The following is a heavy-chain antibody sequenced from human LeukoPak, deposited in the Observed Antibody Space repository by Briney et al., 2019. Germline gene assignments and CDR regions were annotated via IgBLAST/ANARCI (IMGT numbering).Heavy chain of an antibody. D-gene: IGHD4-17*01. V-gene: IGHV3-74*01. CDR1: GFTFSSYW. CDR3: AKRPVTRDVDDY. J-gene: IGHJ4*02. Sequence: GGSLRLSCAASGFTFSSYWMHWVRQAPGKGLVWVSRINSDGSSTSYADSVKGRFTISRDNSKNTLYLQMNSLRAEDTAVYYCAKRPVTRDVDDYWGQGTLVTVSS. CDR2: INSDGSST.